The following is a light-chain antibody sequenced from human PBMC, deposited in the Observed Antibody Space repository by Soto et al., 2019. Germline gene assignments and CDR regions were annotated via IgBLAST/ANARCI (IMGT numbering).Light chain of an antibody. Sequence: DIQMTQSPSSLSASVGDRVTITCRANQSISKYLNWYQQKPGQAPNLLIYAASTLQSGVPSRFSGSGSGTDFTLTISSLQPEDFATYYCQQSYSTPPDTFGQGTKLEIK. CDR1: QSISKY. CDR3: QQSYSTPPDT. CDR2: AAS. V-gene: IGKV1-39*01. J-gene: IGKJ2*01.